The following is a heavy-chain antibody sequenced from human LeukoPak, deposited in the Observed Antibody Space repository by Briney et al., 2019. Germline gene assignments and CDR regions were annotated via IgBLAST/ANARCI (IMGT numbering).Heavy chain of an antibody. Sequence: PGGSLRLSCAASGFTFSSYSFNWVRQAPGKGLERVSSINTISSYIYYADSVKGRFTISRDNAKNSLSLQMNSLRVEDTAVYYCARLRRNSDSGSYYYYYDYWGQGTLVTVSS. D-gene: IGHD3-22*01. CDR1: GFTFSSYS. V-gene: IGHV3-21*01. CDR3: ARLRRNSDSGSYYYYYDY. J-gene: IGHJ4*02. CDR2: INTISSYI.